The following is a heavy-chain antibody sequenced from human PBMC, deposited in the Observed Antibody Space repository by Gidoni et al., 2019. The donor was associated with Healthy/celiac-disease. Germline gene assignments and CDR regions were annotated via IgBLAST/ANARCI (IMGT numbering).Heavy chain of an antibody. CDR3: AKDLGEQMYSSSLWH. Sequence: QVQLVESGGGVVQPGRSLRLSCAASGFTFRSYGMHWVRQAPGKGLEWVAVISYDGSNKYYADSVKGRFTISRDNSKNTLYLQMNSLRAEDTAVYYCAKDLGEQMYSSSLWHWGQGTLVTVSS. J-gene: IGHJ4*02. CDR1: GFTFRSYG. CDR2: ISYDGSNK. V-gene: IGHV3-30*18. D-gene: IGHD6-6*01.